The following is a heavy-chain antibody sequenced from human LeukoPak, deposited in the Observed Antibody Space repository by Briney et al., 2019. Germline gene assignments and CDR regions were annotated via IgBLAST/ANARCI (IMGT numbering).Heavy chain of an antibody. CDR2: IRYDGSNK. V-gene: IGHV3-30*02. CDR1: GFTFSSYG. J-gene: IGHJ4*02. Sequence: QPGGYLRLSCAASGFTFSSYGMHWVRQAPGNGLEWVAFIRYDGSNKYYADSVKGRFTISRDNSKNTLYLQMNSLRAEDTAVYYCAKDSDYDILTGYYNPFDYWGQGTLVTVSS. D-gene: IGHD3-9*01. CDR3: AKDSDYDILTGYYNPFDY.